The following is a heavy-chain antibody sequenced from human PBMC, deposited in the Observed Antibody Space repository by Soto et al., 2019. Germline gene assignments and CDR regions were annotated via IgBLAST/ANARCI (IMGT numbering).Heavy chain of an antibody. D-gene: IGHD2-15*01. CDR2: INSDGSTT. J-gene: IGHJ4*02. CDR1: GFTLSSYW. V-gene: IGHV3-74*01. Sequence: GGSLRLSCVASGFTLSSYWMHWVRQAPGKGLVWVSRINSDGSTTSYADSVNGRFTISRDNAKNTLDLQMNSLRVEDTAVYYCARDLTGSGTYWGQGTLVTVSS. CDR3: ARDLTGSGTY.